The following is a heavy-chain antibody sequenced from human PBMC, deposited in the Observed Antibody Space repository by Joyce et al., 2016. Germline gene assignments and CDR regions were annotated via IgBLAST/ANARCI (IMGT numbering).Heavy chain of an antibody. J-gene: IGHJ6*02. V-gene: IGHV3-7*01. Sequence: EVQLVESGGRLVQPGGSLRLSCAASGFMFSSYWMILVRQVQGEGLEWVANINQDGSEKNYVDSVKGRFTISRDNAKKSLYLQMNSLRAEDTAVYYCAREARMQLTYYYFGLDVWGQGTTVVVSS. D-gene: IGHD5-18*01. CDR1: GFMFSSYW. CDR2: INQDGSEK. CDR3: AREARMQLTYYYFGLDV.